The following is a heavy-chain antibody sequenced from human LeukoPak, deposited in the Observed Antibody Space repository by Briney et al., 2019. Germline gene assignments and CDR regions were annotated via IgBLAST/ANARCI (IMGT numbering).Heavy chain of an antibody. V-gene: IGHV3-30*03. CDR1: GFTFSSYG. CDR3: ARDRSGDFPNWFDP. CDR2: ISYDGSNK. D-gene: IGHD3-16*01. Sequence: GGSLRLSCAASGFTFSSYGMHWVRQAPGKGLEWVAVISYDGSNKYYADSVKGRFTISRDNSRNTLYLLMNSLRAEDTAVYYCARDRSGDFPNWFDPWGQGTLVTVSS. J-gene: IGHJ5*02.